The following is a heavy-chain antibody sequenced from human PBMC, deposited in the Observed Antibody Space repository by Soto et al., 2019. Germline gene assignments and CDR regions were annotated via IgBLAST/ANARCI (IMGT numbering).Heavy chain of an antibody. V-gene: IGHV4-34*01. CDR2: INHSGST. J-gene: IGHJ4*02. CDR3: ASSQVRLAAAGTIYFDY. Sequence: ETLSLTCAVYGGSFSGYYWNWIRQPPGKGLEWIGEINHSGSTNYNPSLKSRVTILVDTSKNQFSLRLSSVTAADTAVYYCASSQVRLAAAGTIYFDYWGQGTLVTVSS. D-gene: IGHD6-13*01. CDR1: GGSFSGYY.